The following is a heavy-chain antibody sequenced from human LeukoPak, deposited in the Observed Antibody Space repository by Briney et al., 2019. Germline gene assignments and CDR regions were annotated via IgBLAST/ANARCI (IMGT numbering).Heavy chain of an antibody. CDR1: GYTFTGYY. CDR3: ARERMEMATIYY. Sequence: ASVKVSCKASGYTFTGYYLHWVRQSPGQGLEWMGWINPNSGGTNYAQKFQGRVTMTRDTSISTAYMELSSLRSDDTAVYYCARERMEMATIYYWGQGTLVTVSS. J-gene: IGHJ4*02. CDR2: INPNSGGT. D-gene: IGHD5-24*01. V-gene: IGHV1-2*02.